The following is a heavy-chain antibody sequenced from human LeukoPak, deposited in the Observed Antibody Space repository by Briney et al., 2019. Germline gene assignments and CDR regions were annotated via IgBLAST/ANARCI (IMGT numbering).Heavy chain of an antibody. CDR3: AKDRVGATRRGAFDI. CDR2: ISGSGGST. V-gene: IGHV3-23*01. D-gene: IGHD1-26*01. J-gene: IGHJ3*02. CDR1: GLTFSSYA. Sequence: GGSLRLSCAASGLTFSSYAMSWVRQAPGKGLEWVSAISGSGGSTYYADSVKGRFTISRDNSKNTLYLQMNSLRAEDTAVYYCAKDRVGATRRGAFDIWGQGTMVTVSS.